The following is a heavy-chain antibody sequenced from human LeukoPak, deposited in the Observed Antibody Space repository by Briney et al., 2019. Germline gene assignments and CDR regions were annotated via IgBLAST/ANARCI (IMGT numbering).Heavy chain of an antibody. CDR3: ARVQGDYVWGSYRSYYFDY. CDR2: INSDGSST. D-gene: IGHD3-16*02. V-gene: IGHV3-74*01. CDR1: GLTFSSYW. Sequence: GGSLRLSCAASGLTFSSYWMHWVRQAPGKGLVWVSRINSDGSSTSYADSVKGRFTISRDNAKNTLYLQMNSLRAEDTAVYYCARVQGDYVWGSYRSYYFDYWGQGTLVTVSS. J-gene: IGHJ4*02.